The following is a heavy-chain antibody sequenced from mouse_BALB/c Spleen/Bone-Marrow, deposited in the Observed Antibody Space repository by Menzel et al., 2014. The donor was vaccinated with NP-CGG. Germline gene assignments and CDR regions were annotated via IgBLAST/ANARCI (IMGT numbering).Heavy chain of an antibody. CDR3: AKGGNYGFAY. Sequence: LVKTGAPVKISCKASGYSFTGYYMHWVKQSHGKSLEWIGYISCYNGATSYNQKFKGKATFTVDTSSSTAYMQFNSLTSEDSAVYYCAKGGNYGFAYWGQGTLVTVSA. J-gene: IGHJ3*01. D-gene: IGHD2-1*01. V-gene: IGHV1S34*01. CDR2: ISCYNGAT. CDR1: GYSFTGYY.